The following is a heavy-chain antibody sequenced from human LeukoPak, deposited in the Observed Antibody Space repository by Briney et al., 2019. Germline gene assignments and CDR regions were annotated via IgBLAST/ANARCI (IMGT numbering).Heavy chain of an antibody. J-gene: IGHJ4*02. CDR1: GYTFTSYG. Sequence: GASVKVSCKASGYTFTSYGISWVRQAPGQGLEWMGWISAYNGNTNYAQKLQGRVTMTTDTSTSTAYMELRSLRSDDTAVYYCARDRVLERGRAGLGVMVRGDNLDYWGQGTLVTVSS. CDR3: ARDRVLERGRAGLGVMVRGDNLDY. D-gene: IGHD3-10*01. V-gene: IGHV1-18*01. CDR2: ISAYNGNT.